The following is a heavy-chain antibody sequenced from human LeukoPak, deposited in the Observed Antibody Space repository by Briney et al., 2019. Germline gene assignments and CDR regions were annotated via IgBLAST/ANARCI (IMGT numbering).Heavy chain of an antibody. D-gene: IGHD6-13*01. CDR2: ISAYNGNT. CDR3: ARDFQHASIAAAGTGGFFDY. J-gene: IGHJ4*02. CDR1: GYTFTSYG. Sequence: AASVKVSCKASGYTFTSYGISWVRQAPGQGLEWMGWISAYNGNTNYAQKLQGRVTMTTDTSTSTAYMELRSLRSDDTAVYYCARDFQHASIAAAGTGGFFDYWGQGTLVTVSS. V-gene: IGHV1-18*01.